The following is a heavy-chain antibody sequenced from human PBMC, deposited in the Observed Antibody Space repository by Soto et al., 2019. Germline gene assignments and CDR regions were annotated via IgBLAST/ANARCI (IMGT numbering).Heavy chain of an antibody. J-gene: IGHJ6*02. D-gene: IGHD2-15*01. CDR3: ARDLFTDPGYCSGGSCKPDYYYYGMDV. CDR2: IKQDGSEK. V-gene: IGHV3-7*03. CDR1: GFTFSSYW. Sequence: GGSLRLSCAASGFTFSSYWMSWGRQAPGKGLEWVANIKQDGSEKYYVDSVKGRFTISRDNAKNSLYLQMNSLRSEDAAVYYCARDLFTDPGYCSGGSCKPDYYYYGMDVWGQGTTVTSP.